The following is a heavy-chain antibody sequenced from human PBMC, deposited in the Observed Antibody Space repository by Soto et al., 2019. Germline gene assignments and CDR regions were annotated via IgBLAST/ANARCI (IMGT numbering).Heavy chain of an antibody. CDR1: GFTISSNY. CDR2: IYSGGST. V-gene: IGHV3-66*01. J-gene: IGHJ6*02. CDR3: ARDRIPTGMDV. Sequence: PGGSLRLSCAASGFTISSNYMHWVRQAPGKGLEWVSVIYSGGSTYYADSVKGRFTISRDNSKNTLYLKMNSLRAVDTAVYYCARDRIPTGMDVWGQGTTVTVSS.